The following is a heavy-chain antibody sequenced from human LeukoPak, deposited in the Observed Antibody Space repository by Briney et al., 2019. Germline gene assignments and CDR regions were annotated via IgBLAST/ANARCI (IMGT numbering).Heavy chain of an antibody. Sequence: GGSLRLSCAASGFTFSTDAMSWVRQAPGKGLEWVAAISISGGSTYYADSVKGRFTISRDNSENTLYLQMNSLRAEETAVYYCAKGGYCSSTSCYGYFDSWGQGTLVTVSS. V-gene: IGHV3-23*01. CDR1: GFTFSTDA. J-gene: IGHJ4*02. CDR2: ISISGGST. CDR3: AKGGYCSSTSCYGYFDS. D-gene: IGHD2-2*01.